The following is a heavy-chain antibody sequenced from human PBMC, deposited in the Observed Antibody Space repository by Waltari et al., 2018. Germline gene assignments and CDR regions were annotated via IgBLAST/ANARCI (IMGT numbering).Heavy chain of an antibody. J-gene: IGHJ3*02. Sequence: QVQLQESGPGLVKPSETLSLTCAVSGYSISNGYYWSWIRQPPGKGLEWIGGIYHTGTTYYNPSLKSRVTISVDTSKNQFSLNLSFVTAADTALYFCARGGSGSYMGSFDIWGQGPMVTVSS. CDR3: ARGGSGSYMGSFDI. D-gene: IGHD1-26*01. V-gene: IGHV4-38-2*01. CDR1: GYSISNGYY. CDR2: IYHTGTT.